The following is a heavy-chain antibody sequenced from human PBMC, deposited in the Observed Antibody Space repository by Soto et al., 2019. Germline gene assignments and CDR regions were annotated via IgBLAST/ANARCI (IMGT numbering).Heavy chain of an antibody. CDR1: GGSISSGGYY. V-gene: IGHV4-31*03. CDR2: IYYSGST. D-gene: IGHD1-7*01. CDR3: ARDLKGENNWNYGDAFDI. Sequence: KPSETLSLTCTVSGGSISSGGYYWSWIRQHPGKGLEWIGYIYYSGSTYYNPSLKSRVTISVDTSKNQFSLKLSSVTAADTAVYYCARDLKGENNWNYGDAFDIWGQGTMVTVSS. J-gene: IGHJ3*02.